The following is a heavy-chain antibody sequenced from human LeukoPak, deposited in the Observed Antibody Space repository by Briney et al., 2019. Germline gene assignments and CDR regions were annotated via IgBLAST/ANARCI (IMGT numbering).Heavy chain of an antibody. V-gene: IGHV3-23*01. J-gene: IGHJ4*02. CDR1: GFTFSSYA. CDR2: ISGSSHTST. CDR3: AKGYLYFDY. Sequence: GGSLRLSCAVSGFTFSSYAMSWVRQAPGKGLQWVSSISGSSHTSTYYADSVKGRFTISRDNSKNTSYLQMNSLRAEDTAIYYCAKGYLYFDYWGQGTLVTVSS. D-gene: IGHD1-1*01.